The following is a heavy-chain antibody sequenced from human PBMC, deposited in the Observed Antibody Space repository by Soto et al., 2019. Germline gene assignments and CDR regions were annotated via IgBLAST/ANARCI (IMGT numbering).Heavy chain of an antibody. CDR1: GFTFSSYA. J-gene: IGHJ3*02. CDR3: AKEINRGIAGAGTGAFDS. V-gene: IGHV3-23*01. D-gene: IGHD6-13*01. Sequence: EAQLLESGGGLVQPGGSLRLSCAASGFTFSSYAMSWVRQAPGRGLQWVSAIGGSGSSTYYADSVKGRFTISRDNYKNTLHLQMNSLRAEDTAVYYCAKEINRGIAGAGTGAFDSWGQGTMVTVSS. CDR2: IGGSGSST.